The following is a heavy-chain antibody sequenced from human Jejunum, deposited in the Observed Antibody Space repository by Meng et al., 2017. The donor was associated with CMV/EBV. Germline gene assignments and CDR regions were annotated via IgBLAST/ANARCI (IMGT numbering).Heavy chain of an antibody. CDR2: ICTGDTT. V-gene: IGHV3-53*01. Sequence: FVASGFTVTITHMSWVRQSPGKGLEWVSAICTGDTTHYADFARGRFTISRDPSKNTVFLEMNSLRVEDTALYYCAVGYDSRKVAYWGQGTLVTVSS. CDR3: AVGYDSRKVAY. J-gene: IGHJ4*02. CDR1: GFTVTITH. D-gene: IGHD3-3*01.